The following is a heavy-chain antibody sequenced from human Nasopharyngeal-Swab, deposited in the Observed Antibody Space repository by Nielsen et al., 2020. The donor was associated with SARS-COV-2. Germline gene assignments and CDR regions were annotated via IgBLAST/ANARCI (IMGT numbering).Heavy chain of an antibody. Sequence: GSLRLSCTVSGYSISSGYYWGWIRQPPGKGLEWIGSIYHSGSTYYSPSLKSRVTISVDTSKNQFSLKLSSVTAADTAVYYCARGDYVGYWGQGTLVTVSS. CDR1: GYSISSGYY. CDR3: ARGDYVGY. V-gene: IGHV4-38-2*02. D-gene: IGHD4-17*01. J-gene: IGHJ4*02. CDR2: IYHSGST.